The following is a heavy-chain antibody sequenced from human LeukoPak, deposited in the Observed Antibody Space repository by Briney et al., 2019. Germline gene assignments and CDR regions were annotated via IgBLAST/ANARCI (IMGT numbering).Heavy chain of an antibody. J-gene: IGHJ4*02. V-gene: IGHV4-59*12. D-gene: IGHD2-21*01. CDR1: GGSISFYY. CDR2: IYSSGST. CDR3: ARKIAATWYFDY. Sequence: PSETLSLTCTVSGGSISFYYWSWIRQPPGKGLECIGHIYSSGSTNSNPSLQGRVTISVDTSKNQFSLKLRSVTAADTAVYYCARKIAATWYFDYWGQGTLVTVSS.